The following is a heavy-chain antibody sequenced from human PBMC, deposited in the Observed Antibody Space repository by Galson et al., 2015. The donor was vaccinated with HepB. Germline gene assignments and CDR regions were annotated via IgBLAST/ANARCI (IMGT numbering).Heavy chain of an antibody. D-gene: IGHD2-8*01. Sequence: SLRLSCAASGFTVSSNYMSWVRQAPGKGLEWVSVIYSGGSTYYADSVKGRFTISRDNSKNTLYLQMNSLRAEDTAVYYCANLPFDLESNEIGGGDVWGKGTTVTVSS. CDR3: ANLPFDLESNEIGGGDV. CDR1: GFTVSSNY. J-gene: IGHJ6*04. CDR2: IYSGGST. V-gene: IGHV3-53*05.